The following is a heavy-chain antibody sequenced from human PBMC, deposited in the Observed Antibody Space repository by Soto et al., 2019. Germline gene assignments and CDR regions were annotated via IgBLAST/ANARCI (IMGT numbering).Heavy chain of an antibody. D-gene: IGHD6-13*01. CDR1: GFTFSMYS. CDR2: IPQDGVDG. V-gene: IGHV3-7*03. CDR3: ARDHLVLPAHDFFYGSDV. J-gene: IGHJ6*02. Sequence: GGSLRLSCEVSGFTFSMYSMSWVRQSPGKGLEWVAKIPQDGVDGHYADSVKGRFTISRDNGKNSLYLQLNNLRAEDTAVYYCARDHLVLPAHDFFYGSDVWGRGATVTVSS.